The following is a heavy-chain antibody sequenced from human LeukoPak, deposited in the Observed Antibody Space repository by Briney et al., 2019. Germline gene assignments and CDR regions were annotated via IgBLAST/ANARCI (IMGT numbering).Heavy chain of an antibody. CDR1: GLTFSRNA. J-gene: IGHJ4*02. Sequence: PGGSLRLSCAASGLTFSRNAMNWVRQAPGKGLEWVASISGNGAGTYYADSVKGRFNISRDNSKNTLYLQMNSLRTEDTAVYYCAKDANYFHSGSYLIPFDFWGQGTLVTASS. V-gene: IGHV3-23*01. CDR2: ISGNGAGT. D-gene: IGHD4/OR15-4a*01. CDR3: AKDANYFHSGSYLIPFDF.